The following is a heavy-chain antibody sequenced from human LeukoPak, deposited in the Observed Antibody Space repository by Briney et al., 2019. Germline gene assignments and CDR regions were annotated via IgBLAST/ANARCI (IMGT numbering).Heavy chain of an antibody. J-gene: IGHJ4*02. CDR2: IYYSGST. Sequence: SETLSLTCTVSGGSISSHYWSWIRQPPGKGLEWIGYIYYSGSTHYNPSLKSRVTISVDTSKNQFSLKLRSMTAADTAVYYCARVEGGSYDVFDYWGQGTLVTVSS. CDR1: GGSISSHY. CDR3: ARVEGGSYDVFDY. V-gene: IGHV4-59*11. D-gene: IGHD1-26*01.